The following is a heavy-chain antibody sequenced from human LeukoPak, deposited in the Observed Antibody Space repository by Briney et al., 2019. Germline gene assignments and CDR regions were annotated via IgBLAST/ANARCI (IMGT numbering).Heavy chain of an antibody. CDR2: INPNSGGT. V-gene: IGHV1-2*02. CDR3: ATYRGSYNSGWFVY. CDR1: GYIFTGYY. J-gene: IGHJ4*02. D-gene: IGHD6-19*01. Sequence: ASVKVSCKASGYIFTGYYMQWVRQAPGQGLEWMGWINPNSGGTNYAQKFQGRVTMTRDTSISTAYMELSGLISDDTAVYYCATYRGSYNSGWFVYWGQGALVTASS.